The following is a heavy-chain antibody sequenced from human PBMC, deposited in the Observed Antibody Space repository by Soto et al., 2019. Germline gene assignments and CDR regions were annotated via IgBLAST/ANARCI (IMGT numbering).Heavy chain of an antibody. CDR2: IYHSGRT. V-gene: IGHV4-30-2*01. J-gene: IGHJ3*02. CDR1: GGSISSGGYS. D-gene: IGHD3-10*01. Sequence: SETLSLTCTVSGGSISSGGYSWSWIRQPPGKGLEWIGYIYHSGRTNYNPSLKSRVTISVERSKNQVSLELSSVTAADTAVYYCARVWGGAFDIWGQGTMVTVSS. CDR3: ARVWGGAFDI.